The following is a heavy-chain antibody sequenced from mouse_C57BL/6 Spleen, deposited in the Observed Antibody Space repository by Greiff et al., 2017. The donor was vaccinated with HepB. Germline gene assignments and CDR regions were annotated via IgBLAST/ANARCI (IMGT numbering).Heavy chain of an antibody. CDR1: GFNIKDDY. J-gene: IGHJ1*03. V-gene: IGHV14-4*01. CDR3: TRVGNYVRNWYFDV. D-gene: IGHD2-1*01. CDR2: IDPENGDT. Sequence: EVKLVESGAELVRPGASVKLSCTASGFNIKDDYMHWVKQRPEQGLEWIGWIDPENGDTEYASKFQGKATITADTSSNTAYLQLSSLTSEDTAVYYCTRVGNYVRNWYFDVWGTGTTVTVSS.